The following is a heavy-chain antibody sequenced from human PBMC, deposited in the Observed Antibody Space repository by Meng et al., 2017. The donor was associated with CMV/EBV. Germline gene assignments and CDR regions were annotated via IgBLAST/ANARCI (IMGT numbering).Heavy chain of an antibody. CDR1: GFTFSSYS. Sequence: GGSLRLSCAASGFTFSSYSMNWVRQAPGKGLEWVSSISSSSSYIYYADSVKGRFTISRDNAKNSLYLQMNSLRDEDTAVYYCARDVLRFFSAFDYWGQGTLVTVSS. CDR2: ISSSSSYI. D-gene: IGHD3-3*01. J-gene: IGHJ4*02. CDR3: ARDVLRFFSAFDY. V-gene: IGHV3-21*01.